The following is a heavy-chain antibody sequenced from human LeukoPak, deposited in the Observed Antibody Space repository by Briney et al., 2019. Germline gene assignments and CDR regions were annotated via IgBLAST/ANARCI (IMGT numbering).Heavy chain of an antibody. CDR2: ISYDGSIK. CDR1: GFTFSGYA. CDR3: AKTLSSSWYGDS. D-gene: IGHD6-13*01. Sequence: GRSLRLSCAASGFTFSGYAMHWVRQAPGKGLEWVAIISYDGSIKYYADSVKGRFTISRDNSKNTLYLQMNSLRAEDTAVYYCAKTLSSSWYGDSWGQGTLVTVSS. V-gene: IGHV3-30-3*01. J-gene: IGHJ4*02.